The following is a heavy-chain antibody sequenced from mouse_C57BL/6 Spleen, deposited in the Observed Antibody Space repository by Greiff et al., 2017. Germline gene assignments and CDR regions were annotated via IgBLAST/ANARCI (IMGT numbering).Heavy chain of an antibody. CDR3: ASYDGYQYYAMDY. J-gene: IGHJ4*01. Sequence: QVQLKQSGPGLVQPSQSLSITCTVSGFSLTSYGVHWVRQSPGKGLEWLGVIWSGGSTDYNAAFISRLSISKDNSKSQVFFKMNSLQADDTARYYCASYDGYQYYAMDYWGQGTSVPVSS. V-gene: IGHV2-2*01. D-gene: IGHD2-3*01. CDR1: GFSLTSYG. CDR2: IWSGGST.